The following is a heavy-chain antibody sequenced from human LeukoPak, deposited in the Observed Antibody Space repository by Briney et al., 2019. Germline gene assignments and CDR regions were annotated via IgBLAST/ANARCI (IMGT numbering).Heavy chain of an antibody. Sequence: GSVKVSCKASGYTFTSYAMHWVRQAPGQRLEWMGWINAGNGNTKYSQKFQGRVTITRDTSASTAYMELSSLRSEDTAVYYCAREEAVAGHDYWGQGTLVTVSS. V-gene: IGHV1-3*01. CDR1: GYTFTSYA. CDR2: INAGNGNT. CDR3: AREEAVAGHDY. J-gene: IGHJ4*02. D-gene: IGHD6-19*01.